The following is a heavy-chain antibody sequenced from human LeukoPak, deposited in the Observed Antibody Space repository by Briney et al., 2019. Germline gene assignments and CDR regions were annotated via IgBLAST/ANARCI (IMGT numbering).Heavy chain of an antibody. V-gene: IGHV3-21*01. CDR2: ISSSSSYI. Sequence: GGSLRLSCAASGFTFSSYSMNRVRQAPGKGLEWVSSISSSSSYIYYADSVKGRFTISRDNAKNSLYLQMNSLRAEDTAVYYCARGEQWLVPRTFDYWGQGTLVTVSS. CDR1: GFTFSSYS. J-gene: IGHJ4*02. CDR3: ARGEQWLVPRTFDY. D-gene: IGHD6-19*01.